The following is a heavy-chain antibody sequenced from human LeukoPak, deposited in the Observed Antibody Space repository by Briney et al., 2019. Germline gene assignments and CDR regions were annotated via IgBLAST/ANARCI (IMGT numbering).Heavy chain of an antibody. CDR1: GNSISSGDNY. V-gene: IGHV4-61*02. CDR2: IYTSGST. J-gene: IGHJ6*03. CDR3: ARGPYCSGGSCYSYYYMDV. Sequence: SQTLSLTCTVSGNSISSGDNYWSWIRQPAGKGLEWIGRIYTSGSTNYNPSLKSRVTISGDTSKNQFSLRLSSVTAADTAVYYCARGPYCSGGSCYSYYYMDVWGKGTTVTVSS. D-gene: IGHD2-15*01.